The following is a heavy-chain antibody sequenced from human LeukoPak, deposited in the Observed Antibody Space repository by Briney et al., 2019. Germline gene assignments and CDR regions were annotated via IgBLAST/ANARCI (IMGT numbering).Heavy chain of an antibody. V-gene: IGHV1-18*04. D-gene: IGHD3-9*01. CDR3: AGEWWGYDVVTGDNWFDP. CDR1: GYPFTTYG. J-gene: IGHJ5*02. CDR2: FSTYNGDR. Sequence: ASVKVSCNASGYPFTTYGISWVRQSTGQRLGWMGGFSTYNGDRNYTKKFPCRVIMTTDTSTTTAYIDLRSLSSDATAASYVAGEWWGYDVVTGDNWFDPWGQGTLVTASS.